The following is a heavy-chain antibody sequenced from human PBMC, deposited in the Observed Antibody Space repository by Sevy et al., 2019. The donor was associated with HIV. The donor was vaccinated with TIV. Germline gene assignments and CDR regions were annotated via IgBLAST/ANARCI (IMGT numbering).Heavy chain of an antibody. CDR1: GFNFSVSA. D-gene: IGHD3-10*01. J-gene: IGHJ4*02. Sequence: GGSLRLSCAVSGFNFSVSAMHWVRQASGKGLEWLGRIRSKANNYATAYSTSVKGRFTMSRDDSKSTAYLQMNSLKSEDTALYYWKTLLGVPFDYWGQGALVTVSS. CDR3: KTLLGVPFDY. CDR2: IRSKANNYAT. V-gene: IGHV3-73*01.